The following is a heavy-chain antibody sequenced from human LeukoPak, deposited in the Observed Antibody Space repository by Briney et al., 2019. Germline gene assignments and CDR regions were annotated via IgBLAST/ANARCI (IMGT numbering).Heavy chain of an antibody. V-gene: IGHV3-66*02. CDR1: GFTFSSYA. CDR2: IYAGGET. D-gene: IGHD1-1*01. CDR3: ARARIGTSGTKSNRWFDP. J-gene: IGHJ5*02. Sequence: GGSLRLSCAASGFTFSSYAMHWVRQAPGKGLEWVSHIYAGGETFYADSVKGRFTVSRDKSSNTLYLQMNSLSAEDTAFYYCARARIGTSGTKSNRWFDPWGQGILVTVAS.